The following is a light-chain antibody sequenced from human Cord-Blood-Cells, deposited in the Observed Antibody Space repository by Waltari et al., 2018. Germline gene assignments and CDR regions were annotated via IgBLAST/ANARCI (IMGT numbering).Light chain of an antibody. CDR2: EGS. CDR1: RSDVGSYNL. CDR3: CSYAGSSTLV. J-gene: IGLJ3*02. V-gene: IGLV2-23*01. Sequence: QSALTQPASVSGSPGQPITISCTGTRSDVGSYNLVPWYQPHPGKAPKLMIYEGSKRPSGVSNRFSGSKSGNTASLTISGLQAEDEADYYCCSYAGSSTLVFGGGTKLTVL.